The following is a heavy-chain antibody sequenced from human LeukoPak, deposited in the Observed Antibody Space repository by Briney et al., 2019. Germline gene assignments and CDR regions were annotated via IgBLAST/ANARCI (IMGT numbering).Heavy chain of an antibody. CDR3: AKGLSTMIVTNFDY. CDR1: GYTFTAYY. D-gene: IGHD3-22*01. V-gene: IGHV1-2*02. J-gene: IGHJ4*02. CDR2: IYPNSGAT. Sequence: ASVKVSCKTSGYTFTAYYMYWLRQAPGQGLECMGWIYPNSGATGYAQNFQGRVTMTRDTSVSTIYMELSRLRSDDTAVYYCAKGLSTMIVTNFDYWGQGTLVTVSS.